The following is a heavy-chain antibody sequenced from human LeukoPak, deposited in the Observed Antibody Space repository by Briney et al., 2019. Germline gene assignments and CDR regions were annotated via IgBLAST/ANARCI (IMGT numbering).Heavy chain of an antibody. V-gene: IGHV4-4*07. D-gene: IGHD1-1*01. Sequence: PSETLSLTCTVSGGSISSYYWSWIRQPAGKGLEWIGRIYTSGSTNYNPSLKSRVTISVDTSKNQFSLKLSSVTAADTAVYYCARHFTKTGKNWFDPWGQGTLVTVSS. CDR2: IYTSGST. J-gene: IGHJ5*02. CDR3: ARHFTKTGKNWFDP. CDR1: GGSISSYY.